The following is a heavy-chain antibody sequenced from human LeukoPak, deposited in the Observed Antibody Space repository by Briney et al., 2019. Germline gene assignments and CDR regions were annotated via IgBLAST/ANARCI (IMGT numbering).Heavy chain of an antibody. CDR2: IQKDGSDE. CDR1: GFTFSTYS. Sequence: PGGSLRLSCAASGFTFSTYSMSWFRQAPGKGLEWVALIQKDGSDEYYVDSVKGRFTISRDNAKNSLYLQMNGLRADDTAVYYCAGDEGSTLDIWGQGTNVTVSS. CDR3: AGDEGSTLDI. J-gene: IGHJ3*02. V-gene: IGHV3-7*01.